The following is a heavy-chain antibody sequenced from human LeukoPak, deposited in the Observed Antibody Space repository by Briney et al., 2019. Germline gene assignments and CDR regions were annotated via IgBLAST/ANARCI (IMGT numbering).Heavy chain of an antibody. CDR1: GFTFNTYV. D-gene: IGHD6-13*01. Sequence: GVSLRLSCAASGFTFNTYVMSWVRQAPGKGLEWVSAISGSGGGTYYVDSVKGRFTISRDNSKNMLYLQMNSLRAEDTAVYYCARGPSSNWSGLDFWGQGTLLTVSS. CDR2: ISGSGGGT. V-gene: IGHV3-23*01. CDR3: ARGPSSNWSGLDF. J-gene: IGHJ4*02.